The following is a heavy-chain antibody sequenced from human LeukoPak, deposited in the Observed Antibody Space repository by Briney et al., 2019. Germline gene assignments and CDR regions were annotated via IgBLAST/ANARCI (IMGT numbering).Heavy chain of an antibody. Sequence: GGSLRLSCATSGFTFSSYWMSWVRQAPGKGLEWVANIKQDGSEKYYVDSVKGRFTISRDNAKNSLYLQMNSLRAEDTAVYYCARGSEYGDYMGLKNDYWGQGTLVTVSS. V-gene: IGHV3-7*01. D-gene: IGHD4-17*01. CDR3: ARGSEYGDYMGLKNDY. J-gene: IGHJ4*02. CDR1: GFTFSSYW. CDR2: IKQDGSEK.